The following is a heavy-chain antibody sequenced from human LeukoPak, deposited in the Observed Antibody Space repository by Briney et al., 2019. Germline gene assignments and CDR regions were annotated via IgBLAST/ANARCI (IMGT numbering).Heavy chain of an antibody. CDR2: DSYSGST. D-gene: IGHD3-10*01. Sequence: SETLSLTCIVSGGSVSSSTYYGGWIRQPPGKGLEWIGSDSYSGSTYYNPSLTSRVTISVDTSKNQFSLKLSSVTAADTAVYYCARRNVAVSSTMARAFDIWGQGTMVTVSS. CDR3: ARRNVAVSSTMARAFDI. J-gene: IGHJ3*02. CDR1: GGSVSSSTYY. V-gene: IGHV4-39*01.